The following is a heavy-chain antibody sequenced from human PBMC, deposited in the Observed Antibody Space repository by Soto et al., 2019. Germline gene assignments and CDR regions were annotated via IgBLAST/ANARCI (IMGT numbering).Heavy chain of an antibody. CDR1: GGSFSGYY. Sequence: SETLSLTCTVYGGSFSGYYWSWIRQPPGKGLEWIGEINHSGSTNYNPSLKSRVTISVDTSKNQFSLKLSSVTAADTAVYYCARGDFWSGYYTNWFDPWGQGTLVTVSS. D-gene: IGHD3-3*01. CDR3: ARGDFWSGYYTNWFDP. V-gene: IGHV4-34*01. CDR2: INHSGST. J-gene: IGHJ5*02.